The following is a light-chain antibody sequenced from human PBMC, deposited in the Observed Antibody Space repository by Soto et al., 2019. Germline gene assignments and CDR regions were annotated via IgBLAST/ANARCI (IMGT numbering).Light chain of an antibody. CDR1: QSVSSN. CDR2: GAS. CDR3: MQASQFPWT. Sequence: EIVMTQSPATLSVSPGERATLSCRASQSVSSNLAWYQQKPGQAPRLLIYGASTRATGIPARFSGSGAGTDFTLKISSVESEDVGVYYCMQASQFPWTFGQGTKVEIK. V-gene: IGKV3-15*01. J-gene: IGKJ1*01.